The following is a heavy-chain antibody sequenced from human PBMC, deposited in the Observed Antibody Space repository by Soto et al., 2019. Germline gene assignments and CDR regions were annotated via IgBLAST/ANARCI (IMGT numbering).Heavy chain of an antibody. CDR2: IWYDGSNK. CDR1: GFTFSSYG. V-gene: IGHV3-33*01. Sequence: QVQLVESGGGVVQPGRSLRLSCAASGFTFSSYGMHWVRQAPGKGLEWVAVIWYDGSNKYYADSVKGRFTISRDNSKNTLYLQMNSRRAEDTAVYYCARDGKKEWLGYFDYWGQGTLVTVSS. J-gene: IGHJ4*02. CDR3: ARDGKKEWLGYFDY. D-gene: IGHD6-19*01.